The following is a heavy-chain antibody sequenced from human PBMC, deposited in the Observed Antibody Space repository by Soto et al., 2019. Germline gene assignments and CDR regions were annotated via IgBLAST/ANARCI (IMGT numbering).Heavy chain of an antibody. V-gene: IGHV1-69*13. CDR1: GGTFSSYA. CDR2: IIPIFGTA. CDR3: ARGYCISTSCSPGDY. J-gene: IGHJ4*02. D-gene: IGHD2-2*01. Sequence: SVKVSCKASGGTFSSYAISWVRQAPGQGLEWMGGIIPIFGTANYAQKFQGRVTITADESTSTAYMELSSLRSEDTAVYYCARGYCISTSCSPGDYWGQGTLVTVSS.